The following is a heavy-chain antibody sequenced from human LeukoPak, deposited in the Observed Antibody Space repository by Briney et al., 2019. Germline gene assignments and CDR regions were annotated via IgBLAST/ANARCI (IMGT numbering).Heavy chain of an antibody. CDR2: ISGSGGST. CDR1: GFTFSSYA. D-gene: IGHD3/OR15-3a*01. Sequence: GGSLRLSCAASGFTFSSYAMSWVRQAPGKGLEWVSAISGSGGSTYYEDSVKGRLTISRDNSKNTLYLQMNSLRAEDTVVYYCAKDGHYYYYYMDVWGKGTTVTVSS. V-gene: IGHV3-23*01. J-gene: IGHJ6*03. CDR3: AKDGHYYYYYMDV.